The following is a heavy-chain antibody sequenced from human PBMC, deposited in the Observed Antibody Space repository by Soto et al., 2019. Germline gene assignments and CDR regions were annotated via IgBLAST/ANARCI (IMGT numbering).Heavy chain of an antibody. CDR2: IIPILGIA. Sequence: ASVKVSCKASGYTFTSYGISWVRQAPGQGLEWMGRIIPILGIANYAQKFQGRVTITADKSTSTAYMELSSLRSEDTAVYYCARDANPGYCSGGSCYLDWFDPWGQGTLVTVSS. CDR1: GYTFTSYG. CDR3: ARDANPGYCSGGSCYLDWFDP. J-gene: IGHJ5*02. V-gene: IGHV1-69*04. D-gene: IGHD2-15*01.